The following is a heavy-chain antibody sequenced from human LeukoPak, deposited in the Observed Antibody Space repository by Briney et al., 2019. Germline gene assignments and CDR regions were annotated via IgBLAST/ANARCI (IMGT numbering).Heavy chain of an antibody. V-gene: IGHV4-39*07. Sequence: SETLSLTCTVSGGSISSSSYYWGWIRQPPGKGLEWIGSIYYSGSTYYNPSLKSRVTISVDTSKNQFSLKLSSVTAADTAVYYCARDLISWDHDFGGYYMDVWGKGTTVTVSS. CDR2: IYYSGST. D-gene: IGHD3-3*01. CDR1: GGSISSSSYY. CDR3: ARDLISWDHDFGGYYMDV. J-gene: IGHJ6*03.